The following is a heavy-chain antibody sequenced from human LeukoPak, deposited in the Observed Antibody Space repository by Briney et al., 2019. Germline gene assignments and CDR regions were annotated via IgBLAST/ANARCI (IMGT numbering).Heavy chain of an antibody. CDR2: INPSGGST. V-gene: IGHV1-46*01. CDR1: GYTFTNYY. D-gene: IGHD3-16*01. Sequence: GASVKVSCKASGYTFTNYYRVWVRQAPGQGLDGMGIINPSGGSTTYGQKFQGRVTVTRDTSTSTVYMELSSLRSEDTAIYYCARGGAGDMYNFFDPWGQGTLVTVSS. CDR3: ARGGAGDMYNFFDP. J-gene: IGHJ5*02.